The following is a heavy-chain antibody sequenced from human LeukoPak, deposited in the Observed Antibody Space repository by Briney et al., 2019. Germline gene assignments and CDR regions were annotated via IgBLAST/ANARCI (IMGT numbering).Heavy chain of an antibody. D-gene: IGHD2-2*01. V-gene: IGHV4-59*01. J-gene: IGHJ2*01. CDR1: GGSISSYY. CDR2: IYYSGST. CDR3: ARVPEGNGIVVVPAAMSLWYFDL. Sequence: SETLSLTCTVSGGSISSYYWSWIRQPPGKGLEWIGYIYYSGSTNYNPSLKSRVTISVDTSKNQFSLKLSSVTAADTAVYYCARVPEGNGIVVVPAAMSLWYFDLWGRGTLVTVSS.